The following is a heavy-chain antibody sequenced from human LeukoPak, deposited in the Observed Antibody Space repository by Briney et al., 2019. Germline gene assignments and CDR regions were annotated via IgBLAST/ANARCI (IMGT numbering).Heavy chain of an antibody. V-gene: IGHV3-23*01. CDR2: ISGSGDNT. CDR3: ARDGYSYAIDY. Sequence: GGSPRLSCAASGFTFSAYSMNWVRQAPGKGLEWVSGISGSGDNTYYADSVKGRFTISRDNSKNTLYLQMNSLRAEDTAVYYCARDGYSYAIDYWGQGTLVTVSS. D-gene: IGHD5-18*01. J-gene: IGHJ4*02. CDR1: GFTFSAYS.